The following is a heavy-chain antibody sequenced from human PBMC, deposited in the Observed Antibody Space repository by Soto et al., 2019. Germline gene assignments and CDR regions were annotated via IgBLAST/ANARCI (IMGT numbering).Heavy chain of an antibody. J-gene: IGHJ6*03. V-gene: IGHV3-48*01. CDR1: GFTFSNYS. CDR3: AGTCAKGVCSSPYMDV. D-gene: IGHD2-8*01. CDR2: INSRSTTI. Sequence: EVQLVESGGGLVQPGGSLRLSCAASGFTFSNYSMNWVRQAPGKGLEWVSYINSRSTTIYYADSVEGRFTISRDTAKNALYLQMNGLRAEDTAVHYCAGTCAKGVCSSPYMDVGGKGNTVVVS.